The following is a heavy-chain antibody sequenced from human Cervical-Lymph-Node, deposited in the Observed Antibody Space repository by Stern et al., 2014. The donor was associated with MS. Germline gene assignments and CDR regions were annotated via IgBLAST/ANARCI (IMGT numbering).Heavy chain of an antibody. Sequence: QVQLMQSGAEVKKPGSSVKVSCKATGDSFINYAISWVRQAPGQGLEWVGGTIPLFGAANYAQKFQGRVTISADASTSTTYMELTRLTSEDTAVYYCARGGYCTSAGCFRYHYYGMDVWGQGTTVTVSS. CDR2: TIPLFGAA. CDR3: ARGGYCTSAGCFRYHYYGMDV. V-gene: IGHV1-69*01. D-gene: IGHD2-2*01. J-gene: IGHJ6*02. CDR1: GDSFINYA.